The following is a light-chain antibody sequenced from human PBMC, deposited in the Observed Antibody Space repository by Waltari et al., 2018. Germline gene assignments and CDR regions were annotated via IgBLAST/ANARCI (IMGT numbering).Light chain of an antibody. Sequence: QLVLTQSPSASASLGASVKITCTLSSGHSSNVVAWHQQQPEKGPRYLMKVNSDGSHSKGGGIPERFSGSSSGAERYLPISSLQSDDEADYYCQTWGTGIWVFGGGTRLTVL. CDR1: SGHSSNV. CDR2: VNSDGSH. V-gene: IGLV4-69*01. J-gene: IGLJ3*02. CDR3: QTWGTGIWV.